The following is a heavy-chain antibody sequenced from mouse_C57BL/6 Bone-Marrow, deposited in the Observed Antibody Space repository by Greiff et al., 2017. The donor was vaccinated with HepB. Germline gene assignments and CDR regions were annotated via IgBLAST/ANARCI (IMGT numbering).Heavy chain of an antibody. CDR3: VRHEGYGTGFDY. V-gene: IGHV10-1*01. CDR2: IRSKSNNYAT. D-gene: IGHD1-1*01. Sequence: EVKLMESGGGLVQPKGSLKLSCAASGFSFNTYAMNWVRQAPGKGLEWVARIRSKSNNYATYYADSVKDRFTISRDDSESMLYLQINNLKTEDTAMYYCVRHEGYGTGFDYWGQGTTLTVSS. J-gene: IGHJ2*01. CDR1: GFSFNTYA.